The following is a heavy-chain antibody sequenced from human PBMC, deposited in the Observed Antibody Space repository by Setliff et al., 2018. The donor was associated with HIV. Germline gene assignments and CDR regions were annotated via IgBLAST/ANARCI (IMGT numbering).Heavy chain of an antibody. J-gene: IGHJ4*02. V-gene: IGHV4-38-2*01. CDR1: SYSISSGYY. CDR2: IYHSGST. CDR3: ARLTRITTAGH. Sequence: SETLSLTCAVSSYSISSGYYWGWIRQPPGKGLEWIGNIYHSGSTYYNPSLKSRVTISVDTSKNQFSLKLSSVTAADTAVYYCARLTRITTAGHWGQGTLVTVSS. D-gene: IGHD6-13*01.